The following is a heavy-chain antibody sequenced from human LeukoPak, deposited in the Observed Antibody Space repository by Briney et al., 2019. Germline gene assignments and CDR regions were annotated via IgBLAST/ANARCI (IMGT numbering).Heavy chain of an antibody. CDR1: GFTFSDNY. J-gene: IGHJ4*02. D-gene: IGHD1-1*01. CDR3: ARDPRTVRI. V-gene: IGHV3-11*04. CDR2: ISGNGGVI. Sequence: GGSLRLSCAASGFTFSDNYMTWVRQAPGKGLEWLSYISGNGGVIQYADSVKGRFTISRDNAKNLLYLQMDSLRVEDTAIYYCARDPRTVRIWGQGTLVNVSS.